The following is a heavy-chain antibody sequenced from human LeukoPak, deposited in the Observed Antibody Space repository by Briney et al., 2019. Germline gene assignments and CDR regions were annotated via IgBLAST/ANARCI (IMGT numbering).Heavy chain of an antibody. CDR2: IYYSGST. D-gene: IGHD6-13*01. V-gene: IGHV4-39*01. CDR1: GGSISSSSYY. J-gene: IGHJ4*02. CDR3: ARVNGDLATAGI. Sequence: SETLSLTCTVSGGSISSSSYYWGWIRQPPGKGLEWIGSIYYSGSTYYNPSLKSRVTISVDTSKNQFSLKLSSVTAADTAVYYCARVNGDLATAGIWGQGTLVTVSS.